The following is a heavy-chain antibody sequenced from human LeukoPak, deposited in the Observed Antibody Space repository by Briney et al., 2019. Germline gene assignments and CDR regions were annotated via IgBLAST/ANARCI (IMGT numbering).Heavy chain of an antibody. CDR2: IYTSGGT. D-gene: IGHD6-6*01. CDR1: GGSISSGSYY. CDR3: ARDIGSSAPN. V-gene: IGHV4-61*02. Sequence: SETLSLTCTVSGGSISSGSYYWSWIRQPAGKGLEWIGRIYTSGGTNYNPSLKSRVTISVDTSKNQFSLKLSSVTAADTAVYYCARDIGSSAPNWGQGTLVTVSS. J-gene: IGHJ4*02.